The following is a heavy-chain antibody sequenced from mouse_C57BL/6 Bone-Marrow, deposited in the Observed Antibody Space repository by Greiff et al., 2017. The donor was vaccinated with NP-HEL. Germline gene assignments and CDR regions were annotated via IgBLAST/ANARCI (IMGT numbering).Heavy chain of an antibody. Sequence: QVQLQQSGAELVRPGTSVKLSCKASGYTFTNYWIGWAKQRPGHGLEWIGDIYPGGGDTEYNEKFKGKATLTADKSYSTAYMQSSSLPSEDSAIYYYARLHFFYAMDYWGQGTAVTVSS. V-gene: IGHV1-63*01. CDR1: GYTFTNYW. CDR3: ARLHFFYAMDY. J-gene: IGHJ4*01. CDR2: IYPGGGDT.